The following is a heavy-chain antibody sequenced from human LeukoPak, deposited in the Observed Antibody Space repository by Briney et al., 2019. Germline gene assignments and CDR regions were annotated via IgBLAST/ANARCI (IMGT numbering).Heavy chain of an antibody. CDR2: IWYDGSNK. Sequence: GGSLRLSCAASGFTFSSYGMPWVRQAPGKGLEWVAVIWYDGSNKYYADSVKGRFTISRDNSKNTLYLQMNSLRAEDTAVYYCARKRKTGTPSHFYMDVWGKGTTVTVSS. CDR3: ARKRKTGTPSHFYMDV. CDR1: GFTFSSYG. D-gene: IGHD1-7*01. V-gene: IGHV3-33*01. J-gene: IGHJ6*03.